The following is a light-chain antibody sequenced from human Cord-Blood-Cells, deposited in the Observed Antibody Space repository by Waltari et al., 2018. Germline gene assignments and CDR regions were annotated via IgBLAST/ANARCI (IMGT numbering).Light chain of an antibody. CDR1: SSDVGGSNC. V-gene: IGLV2-14*01. J-gene: IGLJ1*01. CDR2: DVS. Sequence: QSALTQPASVSGSPGQSITTSCPGTSSDVGGSNCVSWYQQHPGKAPKLMIYDVSNRPSGVTNRFSGSKSGNTASLTISGLQAEDEADYYCSSYTSSSTYVCGTGTKVTVL. CDR3: SSYTSSSTYV.